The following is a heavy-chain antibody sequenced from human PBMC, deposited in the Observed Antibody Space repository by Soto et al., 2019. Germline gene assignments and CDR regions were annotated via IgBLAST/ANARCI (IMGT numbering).Heavy chain of an antibody. J-gene: IGHJ4*02. Sequence: SETLPLTCTVSGGSISSGGYYWSWIRQHPGKGLEWIGYIYYSGSTYYNPSLKSRVTISVDTSKNQFSLKLSSVTAADTAVYYCARFVLMVKRFDYWGQGTLVTVSS. D-gene: IGHD2-8*01. CDR3: ARFVLMVKRFDY. CDR2: IYYSGST. V-gene: IGHV4-31*03. CDR1: GGSISSGGYY.